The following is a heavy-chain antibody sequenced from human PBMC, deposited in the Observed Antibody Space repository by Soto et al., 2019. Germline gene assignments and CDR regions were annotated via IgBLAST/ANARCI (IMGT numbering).Heavy chain of an antibody. CDR2: ISGSGGST. V-gene: IGHV3-23*01. CDR3: AKDVGRGLGVVPAAPIDY. D-gene: IGHD2-2*01. J-gene: IGHJ4*02. Sequence: GGSLRLSCAASGFTFSSYAMSWVRQAPGKGLEWVSAISGSGGSTYYADSVKGRFTISSDNSKNTLYLQMHRLRAEATAVSSCAKDVGRGLGVVPAAPIDYWGQGTLVTVSS. CDR1: GFTFSSYA.